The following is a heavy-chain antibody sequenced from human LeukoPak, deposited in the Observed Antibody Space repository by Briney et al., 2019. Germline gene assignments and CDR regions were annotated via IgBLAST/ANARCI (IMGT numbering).Heavy chain of an antibody. CDR2: IKQDGSEK. CDR3: ARGVVCSGGSCDGYYGMDV. Sequence: PGGSLRLSCAASGFTFSSYWMSWVRQAPGKGLEWVANIKQDGSEKYYVDSVKGRFTISRDNAKNSLYLQMNSLRAEDTAVYYCARGVVCSGGSCDGYYGMDVWGQGTTVTVS. D-gene: IGHD2-15*01. CDR1: GFTFSSYW. V-gene: IGHV3-7*01. J-gene: IGHJ6*02.